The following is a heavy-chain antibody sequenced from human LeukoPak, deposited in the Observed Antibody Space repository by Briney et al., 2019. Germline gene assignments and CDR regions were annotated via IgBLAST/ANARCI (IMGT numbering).Heavy chain of an antibody. J-gene: IGHJ4*02. CDR3: AKGTYEYSGYDLFDY. D-gene: IGHD5-12*01. Sequence: GGSLRLSCAASGFTFSSYAMSWVRQAPGKGLEWVSAISGSGGSTYYADSVKGRFTVSRDNSKNTLYLQMNSLRAEDTAVYYCAKGTYEYSGYDLFDYWGQGTLVTVSS. CDR2: ISGSGGST. CDR1: GFTFSSYA. V-gene: IGHV3-23*01.